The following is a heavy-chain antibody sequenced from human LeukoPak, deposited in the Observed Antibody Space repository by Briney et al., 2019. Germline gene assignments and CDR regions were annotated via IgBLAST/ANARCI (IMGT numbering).Heavy chain of an antibody. CDR2: IYYSGST. CDR1: GGSISSSSYY. Sequence: SETLSLTCTVSGGSISSSSYYWGWIRQPPGKGLEWIGSIYYSGSTYYNPSLKSRVTISVDTSKNQFSLKLSSVTAADTAVYYCARRVELVSRYFDYWGQGTLVTVSS. CDR3: ARRVELVSRYFDY. D-gene: IGHD1-14*01. V-gene: IGHV4-39*07. J-gene: IGHJ4*02.